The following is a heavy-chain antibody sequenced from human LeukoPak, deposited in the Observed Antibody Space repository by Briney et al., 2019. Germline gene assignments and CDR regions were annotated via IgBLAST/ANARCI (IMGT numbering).Heavy chain of an antibody. CDR2: IYYSGST. D-gene: IGHD6-13*01. CDR3: ARLTRSSVSSSWYVGYYYYGMDV. J-gene: IGHJ6*02. V-gene: IGHV4-59*08. CDR1: GGSISSYY. Sequence: PSETLSLTCTVSGGSISSYYWSWIRQPPGKGLEWIGYIYYSGSTNYNPSLKSRVTISVDTSKNQFSLKLSSVTAADTAVYYCARLTRSSVSSSWYVGYYYYGMDVWGQGTTVTVSS.